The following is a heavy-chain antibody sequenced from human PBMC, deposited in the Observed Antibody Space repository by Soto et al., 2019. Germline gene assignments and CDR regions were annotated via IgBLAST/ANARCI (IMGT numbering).Heavy chain of an antibody. V-gene: IGHV1-8*01. CDR2: MNPNSGNT. CDR1: GYTFTSYD. Sequence: QVQLVQSGAEVKKPGASVKVSCKASGYTFTSYDINWVRQATGQGLEWMGWMNPNSGNTGYAQKFQGRVTMTRNTSISTAYRELSSLSSEDTAVYYCARVPGRLDFWSGYYATYGMDVWGQGTTVTVSS. J-gene: IGHJ6*02. CDR3: ARVPGRLDFWSGYYATYGMDV. D-gene: IGHD3-3*01.